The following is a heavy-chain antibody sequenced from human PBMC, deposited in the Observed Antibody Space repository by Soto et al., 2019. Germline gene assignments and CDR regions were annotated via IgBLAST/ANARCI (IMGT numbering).Heavy chain of an antibody. CDR2: LNASGGT. J-gene: IGHJ1*01. CDR1: GGSFSGYY. V-gene: IGHV4-34*01. Sequence: QVQLQRWGAGLLKPSETLSLTCAVYGGSFSGYYWSGIRQPPGKGLEWIGELNASGGTNYNASLRSRITISGDSCTNQSALKLSFVTASDTVGDYCARAQGDVQHWSQGTLVTLSS. CDR3: ARAQGDVQH. D-gene: IGHD1-26*01.